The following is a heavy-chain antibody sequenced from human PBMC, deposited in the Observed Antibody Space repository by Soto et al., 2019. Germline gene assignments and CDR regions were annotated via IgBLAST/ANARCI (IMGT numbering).Heavy chain of an antibody. J-gene: IGHJ4*02. V-gene: IGHV3-33*01. CDR1: GFTFSSYG. CDR3: ARGDIILTVYFLSY. CDR2: IWYDGSNK. D-gene: IGHD3-9*01. Sequence: GGSLRLSCAASGFTFSSYGMHWVRQAPGKGLEWVAVIWYDGSNKYYADSVKGRFTISRDNSKNTLYLQMNSLRAEDTAVYYSARGDIILTVYFLSYWGQGPLVPVSS.